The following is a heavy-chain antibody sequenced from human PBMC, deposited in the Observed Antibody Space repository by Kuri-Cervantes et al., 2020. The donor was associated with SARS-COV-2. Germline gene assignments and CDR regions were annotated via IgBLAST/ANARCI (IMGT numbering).Heavy chain of an antibody. CDR3: ARFERYYDSSGPPDY. CDR1: GYTFTSYY. J-gene: IGHJ4*02. D-gene: IGHD3-22*01. Sequence: ASVKVSCKASGYTFTSYYMHWVRQAPGQGLEWMGIINPSGGSTSYAQKFQGRVTMTRDTSTSTVYMELSSLRSDDTAVYYCARFERYYDSSGPPDYWGQGTLVTVSS. CDR2: INPSGGST. V-gene: IGHV1-46*01.